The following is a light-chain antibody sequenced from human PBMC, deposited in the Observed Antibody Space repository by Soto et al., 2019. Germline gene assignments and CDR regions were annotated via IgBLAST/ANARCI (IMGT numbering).Light chain of an antibody. Sequence: EIVLTQSPATPSLSPGERATLSCRASQSVSKYLAWYQQKPGQVPRLLIYDAFNRATGIPVRFSGSGSGTDFTLTISSLEPEDFAVYYCQQRINWPLTFGPGTKVEVK. CDR1: QSVSKY. J-gene: IGKJ3*01. CDR2: DAF. V-gene: IGKV3-11*01. CDR3: QQRINWPLT.